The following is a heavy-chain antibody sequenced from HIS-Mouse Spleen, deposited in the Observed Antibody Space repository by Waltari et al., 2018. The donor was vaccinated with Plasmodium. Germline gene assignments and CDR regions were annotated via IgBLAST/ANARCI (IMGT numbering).Heavy chain of an antibody. Sequence: EVQLVESGGGLVKPGGSLSLSCAASGFTLRSYSINWVRQAPGKGLEWVSSISSSSSYIYYADSVKGRFTISRDNAKNSLYLQMNSLRAEDTAVYYCARESSSSWYFDYWGQGTLVTVSS. CDR1: GFTLRSYS. D-gene: IGHD6-13*01. CDR2: ISSSSSYI. V-gene: IGHV3-21*01. J-gene: IGHJ4*02. CDR3: ARESSSSWYFDY.